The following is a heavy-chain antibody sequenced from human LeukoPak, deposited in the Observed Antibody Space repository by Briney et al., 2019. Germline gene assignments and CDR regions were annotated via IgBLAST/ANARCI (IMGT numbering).Heavy chain of an antibody. V-gene: IGHV4-30-2*01. CDR3: ARDSGSSYDP. J-gene: IGHJ5*02. Sequence: PSETLSLTCAVSGGSISSGGYSWSWIRQPPGKGLEWIGYIYHSGSTYYNPSLKSRVTISVDRSKNQFSLKLSSVTAADTAVYYCARDSGSSYDPWGQGTLVTVSS. CDR1: GGSISSGGYS. D-gene: IGHD3-10*01. CDR2: IYHSGST.